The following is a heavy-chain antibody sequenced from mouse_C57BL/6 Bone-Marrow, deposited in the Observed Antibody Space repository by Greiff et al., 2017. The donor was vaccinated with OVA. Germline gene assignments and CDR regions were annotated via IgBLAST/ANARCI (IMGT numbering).Heavy chain of an antibody. J-gene: IGHJ3*01. CDR3: ARPVYYYGPAWFAY. CDR2: ISGGGGNT. CDR1: GFTFSSYT. V-gene: IGHV5-9*01. D-gene: IGHD1-1*01. Sequence: EVKLVESGGGLVKPGGSLKLSCAASGFTFSSYTMSWVRQTPEKRLEWVATISGGGGNTYYPDSVKGRFTIARGNAKNTLYLQMRSLGSEDTALYYCARPVYYYGPAWFAYWGQGTLVTVSA.